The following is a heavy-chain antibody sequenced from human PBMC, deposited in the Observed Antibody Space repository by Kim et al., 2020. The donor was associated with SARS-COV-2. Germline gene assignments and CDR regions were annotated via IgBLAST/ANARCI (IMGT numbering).Heavy chain of an antibody. V-gene: IGHV3-21*01. CDR3: ARDRGVSSDYYFDY. D-gene: IGHD3-10*01. CDR1: GFTFSSYS. Sequence: GGSLRLSCAASGFTFSSYSMNWVRQAPGKGLEWVSSISSSSSYIYYADSVKGRFTISRDNAKNSLYLQMNSLRAEDTAVYYCARDRGVSSDYYFDYWGQGTLVTVSS. J-gene: IGHJ4*02. CDR2: ISSSSSYI.